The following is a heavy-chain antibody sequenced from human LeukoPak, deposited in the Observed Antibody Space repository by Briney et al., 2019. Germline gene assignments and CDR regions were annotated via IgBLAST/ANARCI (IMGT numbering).Heavy chain of an antibody. J-gene: IGHJ4*02. Sequence: PGGSLRLSCAASGFTFNSYNMNWVRQDPGKGLECVSYTSSSSSTIYYADSVKGRFTISRDNAKNSLYLQMNSLRDEDTAVYYCASLQASDYWGQGTLVTVSS. CDR3: ASLQASDY. V-gene: IGHV3-48*02. CDR2: TSSSSSTI. CDR1: GFTFNSYN.